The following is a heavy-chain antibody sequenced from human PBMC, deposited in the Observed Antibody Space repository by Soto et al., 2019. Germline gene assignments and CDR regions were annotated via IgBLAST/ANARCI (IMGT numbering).Heavy chain of an antibody. J-gene: IGHJ4*02. Sequence: EASVKVSCKASGYSFTSYGISWVRQAPGQGLEWMGSISPYNGNTNYAQELQGRVTMTTDTSTTTAYMELRSLRSDDMAVYYCARGAYGDYLFDYWGQGTLVTVSS. D-gene: IGHD4-17*01. CDR2: ISPYNGNT. V-gene: IGHV1-18*03. CDR1: GYSFTSYG. CDR3: ARGAYGDYLFDY.